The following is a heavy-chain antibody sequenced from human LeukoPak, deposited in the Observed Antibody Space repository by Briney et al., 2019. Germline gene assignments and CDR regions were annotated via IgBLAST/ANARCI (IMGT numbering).Heavy chain of an antibody. D-gene: IGHD5-12*01. CDR3: ARDHGGVATICPVY. CDR1: GFTFSSYN. CDR2: ISSSSSTI. Sequence: PGGSLRLSCAASGFTFSSYNMNWVRQAPGKGLEWVSFISSSSSTIYYADSVKGRFTISRDNAKNSLYLQMNSLRDEDTAVYYCARDHGGVATICPVYWGQGTLVTVSS. J-gene: IGHJ4*02. V-gene: IGHV3-48*02.